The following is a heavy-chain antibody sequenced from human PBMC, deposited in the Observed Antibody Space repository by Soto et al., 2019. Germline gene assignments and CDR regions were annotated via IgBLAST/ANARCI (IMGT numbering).Heavy chain of an antibody. CDR2: ILPIFGTA. V-gene: IGHV1-69*14. Sequence: QVQLVQSGAEVKKPGSSVTVSCKASGGTFSTSSINWVRQAPGQRPEWMGNILPIFGTADYAHKFQDRVTITADKSPNTAYMELRSLVSEDTAVYYCATGHEYGGNADDFDIWGQGTVVTVSS. CDR1: GGTFSTSS. J-gene: IGHJ3*02. D-gene: IGHD4-17*01. CDR3: ATGHEYGGNADDFDI.